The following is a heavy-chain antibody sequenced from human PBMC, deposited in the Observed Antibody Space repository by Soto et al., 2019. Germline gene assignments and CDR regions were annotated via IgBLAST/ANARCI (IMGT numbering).Heavy chain of an antibody. J-gene: IGHJ6*02. CDR2: FDPEDGET. CDR3: ATARHCSSTSCYDGPYYYYGMDV. D-gene: IGHD2-2*01. Sequence: ASVKVSCKVSGYTLTELSMHWVRQAPGKGLEWMGGFDPEDGETIYAQKFQGRVTMTEDTSTDTAYMELSSLRSEDTAVYYCATARHCSSTSCYDGPYYYYGMDVWGQGTTVTVSS. CDR1: GYTLTELS. V-gene: IGHV1-24*01.